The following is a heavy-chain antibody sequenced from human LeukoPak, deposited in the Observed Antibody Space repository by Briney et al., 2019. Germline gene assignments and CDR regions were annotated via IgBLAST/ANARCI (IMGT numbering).Heavy chain of an antibody. CDR2: INWNGSST. V-gene: IGHV3-20*04. Sequence: GGSLRLSCAASGFTFDDCGMSWVRQAPGKGLEWVSGINWNGSSTGYADSVKGRFTISRDNAKNSLYLQMNSLRAEDTALYYCARENDSSGYYFDYWGQGTLVTVSS. D-gene: IGHD3-22*01. CDR3: ARENDSSGYYFDY. CDR1: GFTFDDCG. J-gene: IGHJ4*02.